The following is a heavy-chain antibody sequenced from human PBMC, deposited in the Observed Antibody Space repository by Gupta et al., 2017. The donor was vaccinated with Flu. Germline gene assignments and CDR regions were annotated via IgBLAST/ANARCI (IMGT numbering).Heavy chain of an antibody. CDR3: ARVRGGDENWFDP. V-gene: IGHV1-2*02. D-gene: IGHD3-16*01. Sequence: QVQLVQSGAEVKKPGASVKVSCTASGYTFTGYYLHWVRQAPGQGLEWMGWINPNSGGTNYAQKFQGRVTMTRDTSISTAYMELSRLRSDDTAVYYCARVRGGDENWFDPWGQGTLVTVSS. CDR1: GYTFTGYY. CDR2: INPNSGGT. J-gene: IGHJ5*02.